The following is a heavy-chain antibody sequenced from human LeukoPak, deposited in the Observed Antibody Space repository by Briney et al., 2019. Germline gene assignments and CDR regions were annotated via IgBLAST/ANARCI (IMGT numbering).Heavy chain of an antibody. Sequence: GGSLRLSCAASGFTFTSYAMNWIRQAPGKGLEWVSAISGSGGSTYYADSVKGRFTISRDSSKSTLYLQMNSLRAEDTAIYYCAKDRSGYSSSSTDYWGQGTLVTVSS. V-gene: IGHV3-23*01. D-gene: IGHD6-6*01. CDR3: AKDRSGYSSSSTDY. J-gene: IGHJ4*02. CDR1: GFTFTSYA. CDR2: ISGSGGST.